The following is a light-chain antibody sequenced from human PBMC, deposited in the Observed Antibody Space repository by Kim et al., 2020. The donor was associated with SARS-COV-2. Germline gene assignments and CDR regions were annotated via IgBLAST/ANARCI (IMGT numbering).Light chain of an antibody. Sequence: SYELTQPPSVSVSPGQTASITCSGSKLGDKYACWYQQKPGQSPVLVIYQHTKRPSGISQRFSGSSSGNTATLTISRAQTMDEADYYCQAWDSSTVVFGGGTQLTVL. CDR2: QHT. J-gene: IGLJ3*02. CDR3: QAWDSSTVV. CDR1: KLGDKY. V-gene: IGLV3-1*01.